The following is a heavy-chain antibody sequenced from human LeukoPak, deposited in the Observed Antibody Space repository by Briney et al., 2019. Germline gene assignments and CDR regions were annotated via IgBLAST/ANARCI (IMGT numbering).Heavy chain of an antibody. CDR1: GGSISSSSYY. CDR3: XXXXXXXXEVYYFDY. J-gene: IGHJ4*02. Sequence: SETLSLTCTVSGGSISSSSYYWGWIRQPPGKGLEWIGSIYYSGSTYYNPSLKSRVTISVDTSKNQFSLKLSSVTAADTAVYXXXXXXXXXXEVYYFDYWGQGTLVTVSS. V-gene: IGHV4-39*01. CDR2: IYYSGST.